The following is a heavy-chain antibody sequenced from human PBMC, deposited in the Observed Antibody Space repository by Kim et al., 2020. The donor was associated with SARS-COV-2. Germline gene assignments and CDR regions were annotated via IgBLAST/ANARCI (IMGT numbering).Heavy chain of an antibody. D-gene: IGHD2-2*01. J-gene: IGHJ6*02. CDR3: AREIVVPAATVYYYYGRDD. V-gene: IGHV4-31*03. CDR2: IYYSGST. CDR1: GGSISSGGYY. Sequence: SETLSLTCTVSGGSISSGGYYWSWIRQHPGKGLEWIGYIYYSGSTYYNPSLKSRVTISVDTSKNQFSLKLSSVTAADTAVYYCAREIVVPAATVYYYYGRDDWGQGTTVTVSS.